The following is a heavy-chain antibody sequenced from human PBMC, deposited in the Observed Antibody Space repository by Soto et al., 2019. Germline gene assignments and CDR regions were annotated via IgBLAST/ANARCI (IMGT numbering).Heavy chain of an antibody. Sequence: SVKVSCKASGFTFTSSAMEWVRQARGQRLEWIGWIVVGSGNTNYAQKFQERVTITRDMSTSTAYMELSSLRSEDTAVYYCAAGGIAAGTTPAYDYWGQGTLVTVSS. CDR2: IVVGSGNT. V-gene: IGHV1-58*02. CDR3: AAGGIAAGTTPAYDY. D-gene: IGHD1-1*01. CDR1: GFTFTSSA. J-gene: IGHJ4*02.